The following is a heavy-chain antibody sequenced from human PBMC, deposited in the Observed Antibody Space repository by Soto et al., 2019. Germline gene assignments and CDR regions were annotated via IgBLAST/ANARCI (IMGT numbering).Heavy chain of an antibody. J-gene: IGHJ6*03. CDR3: ARVETTVTFLYYYYYMDV. V-gene: IGHV1-18*01. CDR2: ISAYNGNT. CDR1: GYTFTSYG. D-gene: IGHD4-17*01. Sequence: ASVKVSCKASGYTFTSYGISWVRQAPGQGLEWMGWISAYNGNTNYAQKLQGRVTVTTDTSTSTAYMELRSLRSDDTAVYYCARVETTVTFLYYYYYMDVWGKGTTVTVSS.